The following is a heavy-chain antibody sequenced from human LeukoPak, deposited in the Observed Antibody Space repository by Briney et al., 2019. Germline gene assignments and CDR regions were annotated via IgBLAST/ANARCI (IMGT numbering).Heavy chain of an antibody. Sequence: GGSLRLSCAASGLTISSYSMNWVRQAPGKGLQWVSYISSSSSTIYYADSVKGRFTISRDNAKNSLYLQMNSLRAEDTAVYYCAKVPLTTVTTQYYFDYWGQGTLVTVSS. CDR2: ISSSSSTI. CDR1: GLTISSYS. CDR3: AKVPLTTVTTQYYFDY. V-gene: IGHV3-48*01. J-gene: IGHJ4*02. D-gene: IGHD4-17*01.